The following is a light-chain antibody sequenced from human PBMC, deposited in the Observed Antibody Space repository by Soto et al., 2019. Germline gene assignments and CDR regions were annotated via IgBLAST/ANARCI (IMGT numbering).Light chain of an antibody. CDR3: QHYNSYPEA. V-gene: IGKV1-5*03. CDR1: QPLSSW. J-gene: IGKJ1*01. Sequence: DIQMTESPSTLSGSVGGRGTNGCRPRQPLSSWFAWYQQTPGQPPKLLIYKASTLTSGVPSRFSGSGSGTEFTLTISSLQPDDFATYYCQHYNSYPEAFGQGTKVDI. CDR2: KAS.